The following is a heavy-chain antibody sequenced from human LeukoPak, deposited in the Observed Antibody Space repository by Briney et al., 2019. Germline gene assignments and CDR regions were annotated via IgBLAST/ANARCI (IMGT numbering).Heavy chain of an antibody. Sequence: PGGSLRLSCAASGFTFSSYWMHWVRQAPGKGLVWVSRINSDGSSTSYADSVKGRFTISRDNAKNTLYLQMNSLRAEDTAVYYCAKSNYGNYYYMDVWGKGTTVTVSS. CDR3: AKSNYGNYYYMDV. V-gene: IGHV3-74*01. CDR1: GFTFSSYW. J-gene: IGHJ6*03. D-gene: IGHD4-11*01. CDR2: INSDGSST.